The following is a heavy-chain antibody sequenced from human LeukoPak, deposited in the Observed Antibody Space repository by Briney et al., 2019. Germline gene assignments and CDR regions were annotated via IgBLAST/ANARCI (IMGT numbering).Heavy chain of an antibody. V-gene: IGHV3-7*01. CDR3: ARGGAIGTADY. Sequence: GGSLRLSCTASGFSFRIYWMSWVRQAPGKGLEWVANINEDGSEKYYVDSVEGRFTISRDNAKNSLYLQMNSLRAEGTAVYYCARGGAIGTADYWGQGTLVTVSS. J-gene: IGHJ4*02. CDR1: GFSFRIYW. CDR2: INEDGSEK. D-gene: IGHD2-8*02.